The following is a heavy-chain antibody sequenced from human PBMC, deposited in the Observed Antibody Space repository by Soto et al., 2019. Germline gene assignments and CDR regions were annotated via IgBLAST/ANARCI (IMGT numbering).Heavy chain of an antibody. J-gene: IGHJ6*02. CDR1: GFTFSSYS. Sequence: EVQLVESGGGLVKPGGSLRLSCAASGFTFSSYSMNWVRQAPGKGLEWVSSISSSSSYIYYADSVKGRFTISRDNAKKSLYLQMNSRRAEDTAVYYCARTYSSSWYSIGYGMDVWGQGTTVTVSS. V-gene: IGHV3-21*01. CDR3: ARTYSSSWYSIGYGMDV. D-gene: IGHD6-13*01. CDR2: ISSSSSYI.